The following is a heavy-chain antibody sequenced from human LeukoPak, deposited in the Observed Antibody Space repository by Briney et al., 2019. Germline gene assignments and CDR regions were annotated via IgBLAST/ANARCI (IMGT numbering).Heavy chain of an antibody. V-gene: IGHV4-4*02. CDR3: ARVNINNWHSCDY. J-gene: IGHJ4*02. CDR1: GGAISSNNW. Sequence: SGTLSLTCAVSGGAISSNNWWGWVRQPPGKGLEWSGEVDHIGIPNYNPSRKSRVTISVDKTRNHSSLHLSSVTAAATAVYYSARVNINNWHSCDYWGQGTLVTVSS. CDR2: VDHIGIP. D-gene: IGHD1-1*01.